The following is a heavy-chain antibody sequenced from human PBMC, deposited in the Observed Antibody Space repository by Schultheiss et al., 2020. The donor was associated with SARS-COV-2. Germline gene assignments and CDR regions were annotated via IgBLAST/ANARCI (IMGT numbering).Heavy chain of an antibody. V-gene: IGHV1-2*02. D-gene: IGHD6-13*01. CDR2: INPNSGGT. Sequence: ASVKVSCKASGYTFTGYYMHWVRQATGQGLEWMGWINPNSGGTNYAQKFQGRVTMTTDTSTSTAYMELRSLRSDDTAVYYCARVIAAASMIYYYYYMDVWGKGTTVTVSS. CDR1: GYTFTGYY. J-gene: IGHJ6*03. CDR3: ARVIAAASMIYYYYYMDV.